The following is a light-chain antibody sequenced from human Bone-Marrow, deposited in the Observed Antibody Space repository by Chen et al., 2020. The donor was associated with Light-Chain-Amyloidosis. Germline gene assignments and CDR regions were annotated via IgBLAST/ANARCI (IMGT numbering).Light chain of an antibody. CDR1: DIENKN. CDR3: QVWATGSDHSYV. V-gene: IGLV3-21*02. CDR2: DDA. Sequence: SYVLTQPPSVSVAPGQTAVISCDGDDIENKNVHWYQQKPGQAPVLVVYDDADRPSGIPERFSGSNSGNTATLTITRVEAGDEADYFCQVWATGSDHSYVFGAGTTVTVL. J-gene: IGLJ1*01.